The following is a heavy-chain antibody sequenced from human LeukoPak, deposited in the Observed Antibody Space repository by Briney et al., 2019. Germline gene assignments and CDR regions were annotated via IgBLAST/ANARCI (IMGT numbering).Heavy chain of an antibody. J-gene: IGHJ4*02. CDR3: ARGPYYYFDY. CDR2: IYYSGST. V-gene: IGHV4-59*01. Sequence: PSETLSLTCTVSGGSISSYYWSWIRQPPGKGLEWIGYIYYSGSTNYNPSLKSRVTMSVDTSKNQFSLKLSSVTAADTAVYYCARGPYYYFDYWGQGTLVTVSS. CDR1: GGSISSYY. D-gene: IGHD2-8*01.